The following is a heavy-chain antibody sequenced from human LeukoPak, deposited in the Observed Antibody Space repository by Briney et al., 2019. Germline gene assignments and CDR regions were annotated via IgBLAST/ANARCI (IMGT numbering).Heavy chain of an antibody. CDR2: INPSGGST. V-gene: IGHV1-46*01. CDR3: ARAGGLTMIVVVLDY. Sequence: PTASVKVSCKASGYTFTSYYMHWVRQAPGQGPEWMGIINPSGGSTSYAQKFQGRVTMTRDTSTSTVYMELSSLRSEDTAVYYCARAGGLTMIVVVLDYWGQGTLVTVSS. CDR1: GYTFTSYY. J-gene: IGHJ4*02. D-gene: IGHD3-22*01.